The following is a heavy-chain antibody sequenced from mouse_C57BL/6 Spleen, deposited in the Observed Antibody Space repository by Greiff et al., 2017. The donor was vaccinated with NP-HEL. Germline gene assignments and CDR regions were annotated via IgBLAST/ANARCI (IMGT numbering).Heavy chain of an antibody. CDR3: ARVSYCYGSSYGYFGV. CDR1: GFTFSSYA. V-gene: IGHV5-4*01. J-gene: IGHJ1*03. D-gene: IGHD1-1*01. Sequence: EVQRVESGGGLVKPGASLKLSCAASGFTFSSYAMSWVRQTPEKRLEWVATISDCGSYTYYPDNLKGRFTFPRDTGKNNLYLQMSQLKSADTDMYDCARVSYCYGSSYGYFGVWGTVTTVTVSS. CDR2: ISDCGSYT.